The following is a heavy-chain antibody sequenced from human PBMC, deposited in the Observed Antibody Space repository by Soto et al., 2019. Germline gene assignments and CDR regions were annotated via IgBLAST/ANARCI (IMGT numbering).Heavy chain of an antibody. CDR1: GISLITSGVV. CDR2: IYWNDDE. V-gene: IGHV2-5*01. Sequence: SGPTLVNPTQTLTLTCSLSGISLITSGVVVGWIRQPPGKALEWLALIYWNDDEHYSPSLKGRLTISKDTSKNQAVLTMTNMDSVDTATYYCARGLAALPVFAFDVWGQGTMVTVSS. CDR3: ARGLAALPVFAFDV. D-gene: IGHD6-6*01. J-gene: IGHJ3*01.